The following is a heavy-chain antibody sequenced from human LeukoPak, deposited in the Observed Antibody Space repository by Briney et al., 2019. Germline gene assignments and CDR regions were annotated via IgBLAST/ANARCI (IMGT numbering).Heavy chain of an antibody. Sequence: QSGGSLRLSCAASGFTFSTYAMSWVRQAPGKGLEWVSAISGSGGSTYYADSVKGRFTISRDNSKNTLYLQMNSLRAEDTTRYFCAKALEQETVIALDSWGQGTLVTVSS. CDR3: AKALEQETVIALDS. J-gene: IGHJ4*02. D-gene: IGHD6-13*01. CDR1: GFTFSTYA. CDR2: ISGSGGST. V-gene: IGHV3-23*01.